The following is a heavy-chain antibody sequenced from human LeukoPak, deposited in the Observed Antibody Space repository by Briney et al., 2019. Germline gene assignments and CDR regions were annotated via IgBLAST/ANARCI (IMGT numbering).Heavy chain of an antibody. CDR3: ASVRPGSSSWYEYRI. Sequence: GGSLRLSCAAFGFTVSSNYMSWVRQAPGKGLEWVSVTYSGGSTYYADSVKGRFTVSRDNSKNTLYLQMNSLRAEDTAVYYCASVRPGSSSWYEYRIWGQGTMVTVSS. D-gene: IGHD6-13*01. CDR2: TYSGGST. J-gene: IGHJ3*02. CDR1: GFTVSSNY. V-gene: IGHV3-53*01.